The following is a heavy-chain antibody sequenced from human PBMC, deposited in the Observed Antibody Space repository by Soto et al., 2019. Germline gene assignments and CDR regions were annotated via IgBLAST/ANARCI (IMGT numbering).Heavy chain of an antibody. D-gene: IGHD4-17*01. J-gene: IGHJ3*02. Sequence: HPGGSLRLSCAASGFTFSSYAMSWVRQAPGKGLEWVSAISGSGGSTYYADSVKGRFTISRDNSKNTLYLQMNSLRAEDTAVYYCAKDYGALDAFDIWGQGTMVTVSS. CDR2: ISGSGGST. CDR1: GFTFSSYA. CDR3: AKDYGALDAFDI. V-gene: IGHV3-23*01.